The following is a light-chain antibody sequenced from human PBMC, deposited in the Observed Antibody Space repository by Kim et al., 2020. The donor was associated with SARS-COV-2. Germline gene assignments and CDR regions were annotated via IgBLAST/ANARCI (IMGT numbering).Light chain of an antibody. J-gene: IGLJ2*01. CDR2: EDD. CDR3: QSYDTTSVI. CDR1: SGSIDSAY. Sequence: GKTLTIPCTRSSGSIDSAYVQWFQQRPGSAPTTVIYEDDRRPSGVPDRFSGSIDVSSNSASLTISGLKTEDAADYYCQSYDTTSVIFGGGTQLTVL. V-gene: IGLV6-57*03.